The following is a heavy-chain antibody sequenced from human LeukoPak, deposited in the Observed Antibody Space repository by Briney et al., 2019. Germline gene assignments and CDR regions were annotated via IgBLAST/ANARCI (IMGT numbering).Heavy chain of an antibody. Sequence: PSETLSLTCTVSGGSISSYYWSWIRQPAGKGLEWIGRIYTSGSTNYNPSLKSRVTMSVDTSKNQFSLKLSSVTAADTAVYYCARGGEISAYSSSLGWFDPWGQGTLVTVSS. D-gene: IGHD6-13*01. CDR2: IYTSGST. J-gene: IGHJ5*02. CDR1: GGSISSYY. CDR3: ARGGEISAYSSSLGWFDP. V-gene: IGHV4-4*07.